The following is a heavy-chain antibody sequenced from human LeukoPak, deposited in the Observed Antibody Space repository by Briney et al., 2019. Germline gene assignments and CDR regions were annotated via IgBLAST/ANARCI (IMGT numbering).Heavy chain of an antibody. V-gene: IGHV1-8*02. CDR2: MNPNSGNT. CDR3: ARGIGSTTVTTLEYYFDY. Sequence: ASVKVSCKASGYTFTSYYMHWVRQATGQGLEWMGWMNPNSGNTGYAQKFQGRVTMTRNTSISTAYMELSSLRSEDTAVYYCARGIGSTTVTTLEYYFDYWGQGTLVTVSS. CDR1: GYTFTSYY. J-gene: IGHJ4*02. D-gene: IGHD4-17*01.